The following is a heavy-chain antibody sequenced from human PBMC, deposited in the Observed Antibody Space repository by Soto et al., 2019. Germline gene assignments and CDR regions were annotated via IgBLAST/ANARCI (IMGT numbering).Heavy chain of an antibody. V-gene: IGHV4-39*01. CDR2: IYYSGST. Sequence: QLQLQESGPGLVKPSETLSLTCTVSGGSISSSSYYWGWIRQPPGKGLEWIGSIYYSGSTYYNPSLXRXVXIXXDTSKNQFALKLSSVTAADTAVYYCATIWFGDGDYWGQGTLVTVSS. CDR3: ATIWFGDGDY. J-gene: IGHJ4*02. D-gene: IGHD3-10*01. CDR1: GGSISSSSYY.